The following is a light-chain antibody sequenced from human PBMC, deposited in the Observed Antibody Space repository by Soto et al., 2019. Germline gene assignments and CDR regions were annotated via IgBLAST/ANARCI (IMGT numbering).Light chain of an antibody. J-gene: IGKJ1*01. CDR3: QQYSSSPET. CDR1: QIITRSY. Sequence: EIVLTQSPGTLSLSPGERATLSCRASQIITRSYIAWYQQKPGQAPRLLIYDASSRATGIPDRFGGSGSGTDFTLTISRLEPEDFAVYYCQQYSSSPETFGQGTKVDIK. CDR2: DAS. V-gene: IGKV3-20*01.